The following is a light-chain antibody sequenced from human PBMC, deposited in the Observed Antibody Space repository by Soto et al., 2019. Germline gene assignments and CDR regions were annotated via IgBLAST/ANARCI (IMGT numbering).Light chain of an antibody. J-gene: IGKJ5*01. CDR3: QQYGSSAPIT. CDR2: GAS. CDR1: QSVSSSY. Sequence: EIVLTQSPGTLSLSPGERATLSCRASQSVSSSYLAWYQQKPGLAPSLLIYGASSRATGIPDRFSGSGSGTDFTLWISRLEPTDFAVYCWQQYGSSAPITFGQGTRLGIK. V-gene: IGKV3-20*01.